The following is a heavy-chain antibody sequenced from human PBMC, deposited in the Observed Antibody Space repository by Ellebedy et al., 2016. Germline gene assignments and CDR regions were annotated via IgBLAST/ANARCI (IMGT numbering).Heavy chain of an antibody. J-gene: IGHJ4*02. CDR3: ARDRGDFYYFDY. V-gene: IGHV3-33*01. CDR2: IWYDGSNK. D-gene: IGHD3-10*01. CDR1: GFTFSSYG. Sequence: GESLKISXAASGFTFSSYGMHWVRQAPGKGLEWVAVIWYDGSNKYYADSVKGRFTISRDNSKNTLYLQMNNLRAEDTAMYYCARDRGDFYYFDYWGQGTLVTVSS.